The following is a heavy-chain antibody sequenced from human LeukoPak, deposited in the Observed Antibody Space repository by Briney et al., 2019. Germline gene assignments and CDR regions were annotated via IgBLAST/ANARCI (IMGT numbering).Heavy chain of an antibody. CDR3: ARDSSGWYYFDY. V-gene: IGHV3-66*01. CDR2: IYSGVET. D-gene: IGHD6-19*01. CDR1: GXTVSTNF. J-gene: IGHJ4*02. Sequence: GGSLRLSCAASGXTVSTNFMTWVRQAPGKGLEWVSVIYSGVETYYADSVKGRFTISRDNSKNTLYLQINCLRAEDTAVYYCARDSSGWYYFDYWGQGTLVTVPS.